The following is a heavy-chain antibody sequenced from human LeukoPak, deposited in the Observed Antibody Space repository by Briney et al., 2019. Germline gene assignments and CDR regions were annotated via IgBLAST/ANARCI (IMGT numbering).Heavy chain of an antibody. D-gene: IGHD5-24*01. J-gene: IGHJ4*02. CDR3: AREQRWLQSLDY. Sequence: SETLSLTCTVSGGSISSTTYYWDWIRQPPGKGLEWIGTIYYSGSTYYNPSLKSRVTISVDTSKNEFSLNLSSVTATDTAVYYCAREQRWLQSLDYWGQGTLVTVSS. CDR2: IYYSGST. V-gene: IGHV4-39*02. CDR1: GGSISSTTYY.